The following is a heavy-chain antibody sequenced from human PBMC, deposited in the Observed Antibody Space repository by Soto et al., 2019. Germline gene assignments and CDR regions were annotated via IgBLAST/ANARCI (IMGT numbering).Heavy chain of an antibody. Sequence: SQTLSLTCVISGDSVSSNSAAWNWIRQSPSRGLEWLGRTYYRSRWYNDYAVSVRSRITVNADTSKNQFSLHLNSVTPEDTAVYYCARGGWQQLVPYYYYYMDVWGKGTTVTVSS. D-gene: IGHD6-13*01. CDR1: GDSVSSNSAA. J-gene: IGHJ6*03. V-gene: IGHV6-1*01. CDR2: TYYRSRWYN. CDR3: ARGGWQQLVPYYYYYMDV.